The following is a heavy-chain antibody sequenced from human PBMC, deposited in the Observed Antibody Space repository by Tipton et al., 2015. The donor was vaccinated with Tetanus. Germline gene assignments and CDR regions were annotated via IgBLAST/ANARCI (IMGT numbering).Heavy chain of an antibody. CDR2: IYYSGST. J-gene: IGHJ4*02. Sequence: LRLSCTVSGGSISSGGYYWSWIRQHPGKGLEWIGDIYYSGSTYYNPSLKSRVTISVDTSKNQFYLKLNSVTAADTAGYYCARDQARGARGWNYFDYWGQGTLVTVSS. CDR1: GGSISSGGYY. V-gene: IGHV4-31*03. D-gene: IGHD1-26*01. CDR3: ARDQARGARGWNYFDY.